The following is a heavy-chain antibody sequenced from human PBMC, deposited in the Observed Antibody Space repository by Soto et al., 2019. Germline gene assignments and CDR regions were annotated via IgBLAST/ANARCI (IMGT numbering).Heavy chain of an antibody. J-gene: IGHJ4*02. Sequence: EVQLVESGGGLVQPGGSLKLSCAASGFSFSDSAIHWVRQASGKGLEWVGRTRSKAHSYATAFAASVKGRFTISRDDSNDTVYLQMNSLKTEDTAVYYCTRHSVDSWGQGTLVTVSS. CDR1: GFSFSDSA. CDR3: TRHSVDS. CDR2: TRSKAHSYAT. V-gene: IGHV3-73*02.